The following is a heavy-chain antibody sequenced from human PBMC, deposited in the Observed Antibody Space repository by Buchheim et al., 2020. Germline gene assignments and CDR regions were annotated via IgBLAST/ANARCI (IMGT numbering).Heavy chain of an antibody. CDR1: GYAFTSYA. CDR2: INTGSGDP. D-gene: IGHD1-1*01. V-gene: IGHV7-4-1*02. CDR3: ARDPSGTSAPLF. J-gene: IGHJ4*02. Sequence: QVQLVQSGSELKKPGASVQVSCKTSGYAFTSYAMNWVRQAPGQGLEWMGWINTGSGDPTYARGFTGRFVFSLDTSVTTAYLQINNRKDEDTSVYYCARDPSGTSAPLFWGKGTL.